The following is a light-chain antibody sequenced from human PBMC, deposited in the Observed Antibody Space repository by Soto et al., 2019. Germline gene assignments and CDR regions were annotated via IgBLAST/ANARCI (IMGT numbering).Light chain of an antibody. J-gene: IGKJ1*01. CDR1: QSISSW. Sequence: DIQMTQSPSTMSASVGDGASTXXRASQSISSWLAWYQQKPGKAPEVLIYKASSLESGVPSRFSGSGSGTEFTLTISSLQPDDFATYYCQQYNSYWTCGQGTKVDIK. CDR3: QQYNSYWT. CDR2: KAS. V-gene: IGKV1-5*03.